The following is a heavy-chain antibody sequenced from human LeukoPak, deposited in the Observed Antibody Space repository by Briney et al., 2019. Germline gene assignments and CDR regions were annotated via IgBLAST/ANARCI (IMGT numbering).Heavy chain of an antibody. Sequence: GGSLRLSCTASGFTFSAYVMSWVRQAPGKGLEWVSGISGSGGSGATYYADSVKGRFTISRDNSKNTLYLQMNSLRAEDTAVFFCAKGGRGGYPHMDVWGKGTTVTVSS. CDR2: ISGSGGSGAT. CDR1: GFTFSAYV. CDR3: AKGGRGGYPHMDV. V-gene: IGHV3-23*01. J-gene: IGHJ6*03. D-gene: IGHD1-26*01.